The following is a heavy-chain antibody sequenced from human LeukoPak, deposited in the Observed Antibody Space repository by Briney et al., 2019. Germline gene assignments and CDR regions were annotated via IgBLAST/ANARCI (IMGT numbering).Heavy chain of an antibody. CDR2: MNPNTGNT. J-gene: IGHJ4*02. CDR3: ATGGSGSPPGFDY. D-gene: IGHD1-26*01. CDR1: GYTFTSYD. V-gene: IGHV1-8*01. Sequence: GASVKVSCKASGYTFTSYDINWVRQAAGQGLEWMGWMNPNTGNTGYAQKFQGRVTMTRNTSISTAYMELSSLRSDDTAVYYCATGGSGSPPGFDYWGQGTLVTVSS.